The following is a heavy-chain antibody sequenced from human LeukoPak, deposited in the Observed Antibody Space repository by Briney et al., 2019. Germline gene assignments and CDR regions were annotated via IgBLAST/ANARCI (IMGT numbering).Heavy chain of an antibody. Sequence: SETLSLTCTVSPPSLTRGQYWGWIRQPPGKGLEWIGSMYHSGTTYYNASLKSRVTISLDTSKTQFSLRLKSVTAADTAIYYCARHRQYMDAWGKGTTVTVSS. CDR3: ARHRQYMDA. CDR1: PPSLTRGQY. CDR2: MYHSGTT. V-gene: IGHV4-38-2*02. D-gene: IGHD3-16*02. J-gene: IGHJ6*03.